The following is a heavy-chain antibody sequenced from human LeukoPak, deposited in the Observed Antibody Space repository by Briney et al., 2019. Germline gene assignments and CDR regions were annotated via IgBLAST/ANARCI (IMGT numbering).Heavy chain of an antibody. D-gene: IGHD5-18*01. CDR2: ISSSSSYI. J-gene: IGHJ3*02. CDR3: ARDRGYSYGRGSVAFDI. CDR1: GFTFSSYS. Sequence: GGSLRLSCAASGFTFSSYSMNWVRQAPGKGLEWVSSISSSSSYIYYADSVKGRFTISRDNAKNSLYLQMNSLRAEDTAVYYCARDRGYSYGRGSVAFDIWGQGTMVTVSS. V-gene: IGHV3-21*01.